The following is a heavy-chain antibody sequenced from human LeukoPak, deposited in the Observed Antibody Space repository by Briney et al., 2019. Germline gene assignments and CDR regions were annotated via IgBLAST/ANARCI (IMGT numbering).Heavy chain of an antibody. D-gene: IGHD3-22*01. Sequence: GRSLRLSCAASGFTFDDYAMHWVRQAPGKGLEWVSGISWNSGGIGYADSVKGRFTISRDNAKNSLYLQMNSLRAEDTALYYCAKTEYYYDSSGYSGYFDYWGQGTLVTVSS. CDR2: ISWNSGGI. CDR3: AKTEYYYDSSGYSGYFDY. J-gene: IGHJ4*02. V-gene: IGHV3-9*01. CDR1: GFTFDDYA.